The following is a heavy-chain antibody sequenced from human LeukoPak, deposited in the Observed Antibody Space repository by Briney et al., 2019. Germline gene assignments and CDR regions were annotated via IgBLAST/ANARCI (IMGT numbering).Heavy chain of an antibody. V-gene: IGHV3-21*01. Sequence: GGSLRLSCAASGFTFSSYSMNWVRQAPGKGLEWVSSISSSSYIYYADSLKGRFTISRDNAKNSLYLQMNSLRAEDTAVYYCATDSSSSLNFDYWGQGTLVTVSS. D-gene: IGHD6-6*01. CDR1: GFTFSSYS. CDR3: ATDSSSSLNFDY. J-gene: IGHJ4*02. CDR2: ISSSSYI.